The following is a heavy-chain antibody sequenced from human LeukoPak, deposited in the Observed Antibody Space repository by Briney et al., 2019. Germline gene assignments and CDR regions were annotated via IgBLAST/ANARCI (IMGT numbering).Heavy chain of an antibody. J-gene: IGHJ4*02. Sequence: ETLSLTCAVYGGSFSGYYWSWVRQAPGKGLEWVSAISGSGGSTYYADSVKGRFTISRDNSKNTLYLQMNSLRAEDTAVYYCAKGGLGLLLHFDYWGQGTLVTVSS. CDR2: ISGSGGST. CDR1: GGSFSGYY. V-gene: IGHV3-23*01. CDR3: AKGGLGLLLHFDY. D-gene: IGHD3-22*01.